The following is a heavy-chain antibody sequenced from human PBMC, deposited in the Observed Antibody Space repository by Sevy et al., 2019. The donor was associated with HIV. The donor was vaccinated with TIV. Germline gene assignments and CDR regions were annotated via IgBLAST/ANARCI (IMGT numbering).Heavy chain of an antibody. V-gene: IGHV3-30*04. D-gene: IGHD2-15*01. CDR1: GFTFSSYA. Sequence: GGSLRLSCAASGFTFSSYAMHWVRQAPGKGLEWVAVISYDGSNKYYADSVKDRFTISRDNSKNTLYLQMNSLRAEDTAVYYCARDFRVVVAATLYYYYGMDVWGQGTTVTVSS. CDR3: ARDFRVVVAATLYYYYGMDV. J-gene: IGHJ6*02. CDR2: ISYDGSNK.